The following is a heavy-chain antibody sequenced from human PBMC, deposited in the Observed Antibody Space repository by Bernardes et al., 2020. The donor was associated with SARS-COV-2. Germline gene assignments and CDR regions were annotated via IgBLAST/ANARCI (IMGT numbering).Heavy chain of an antibody. CDR1: GGSLCSSSYH. J-gene: IGHJ5*02. D-gene: IGHD6-6*01. CDR3: ARLATHPNMVDP. V-gene: IGHV4-39*01. CDR2: CYYSGST. Sequence: SETLSLPCTFSGGSLCSSSYHWAWVPRPPGKGLGWIWSCYYSGSTYYNPSLKSRVTITVDTSNNQFSLKLSSVNAADTAGYYCARLATHPNMVDPWGQGTLVTVSS.